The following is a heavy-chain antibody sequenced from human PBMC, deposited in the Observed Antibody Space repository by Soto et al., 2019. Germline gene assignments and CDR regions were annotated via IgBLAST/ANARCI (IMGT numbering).Heavy chain of an antibody. V-gene: IGHV1-2*04. D-gene: IGHD3-10*01. Sequence: ASVKVSCKASGYTFTGYYMHWVRQAPGQGLEWMGWINPNSGGTNYAQKFQGWVTMTRDTSISTAYMELSRLRSDDTAVYYCARVVSLYGSGSDAFDIWGQGTMVTVSS. CDR3: ARVVSLYGSGSDAFDI. J-gene: IGHJ3*02. CDR2: INPNSGGT. CDR1: GYTFTGYY.